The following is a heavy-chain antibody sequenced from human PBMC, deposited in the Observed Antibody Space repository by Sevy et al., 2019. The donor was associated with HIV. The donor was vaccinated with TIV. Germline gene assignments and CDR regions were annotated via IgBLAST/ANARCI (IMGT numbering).Heavy chain of an antibody. CDR1: GFPFSDAW. J-gene: IGHJ3*01. V-gene: IGHV3-15*01. CDR3: TTDWCTGTAWVRAFDL. Sequence: GGSLRLSCAASGFPFSDAWMNWVRQAPGKGLEWVGLIKNENDGGTTDYAAPVKGRSTISRDDSKNTLYLQMCSLKTEDTAVYYCTTDWCTGTAWVRAFDLWGQGTMVTVSS. D-gene: IGHD1-7*01. CDR2: IKNENDGGTT.